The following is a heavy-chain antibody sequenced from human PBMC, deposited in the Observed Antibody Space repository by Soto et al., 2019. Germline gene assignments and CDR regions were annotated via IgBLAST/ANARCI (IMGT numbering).Heavy chain of an antibody. V-gene: IGHV1-69*01. Sequence: QVQLVQSGAEVKKPGSSVKVSCKASGGTFGSYAISWVRQAPGQGLEWMGGIIPIPGTASYAQKFQGRVTIAADEYTSTAYMELSSRRSADTAVYYCARSQGSSTSLEIYYYYYYGMDVWGQGTTVTVSS. CDR3: ARSQGSSTSLEIYYYYYYGMDV. CDR2: IIPIPGTA. J-gene: IGHJ6*02. D-gene: IGHD2-2*01. CDR1: GGTFGSYA.